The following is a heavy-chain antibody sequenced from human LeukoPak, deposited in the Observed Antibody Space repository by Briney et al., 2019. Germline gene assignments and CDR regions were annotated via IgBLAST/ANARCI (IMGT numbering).Heavy chain of an antibody. V-gene: IGHV3-7*01. CDR3: ARDRLQNIAVAGPSVMIS. D-gene: IGHD6-19*01. CDR2: IKQDGSEK. Sequence: GGSLRLSCAASGFTFSSYWMSWVRQAPGKGLEWVANIKQDGSEKYYVDSVKGRFTISRDNSKNTLYLQMNSLRAEDTAVYYCARDRLQNIAVAGPSVMISWGQGTLVTVSS. CDR1: GFTFSSYW. J-gene: IGHJ4*02.